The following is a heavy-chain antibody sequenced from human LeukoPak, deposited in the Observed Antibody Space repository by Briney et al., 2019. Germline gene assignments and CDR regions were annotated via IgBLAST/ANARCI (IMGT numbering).Heavy chain of an antibody. D-gene: IGHD3-22*01. Sequence: GGSLRLSCAASGFTFSSYAMSWVRQAPGKGLEWVSAISGSGGSTYYADSVKGRFTISRDNSKNTLYLQMNSLRAEDTAVYYCAKDYDSSIGYYYYGMDAWGQGTTVTVSS. J-gene: IGHJ6*02. CDR1: GFTFSSYA. CDR3: AKDYDSSIGYYYYGMDA. V-gene: IGHV3-23*01. CDR2: ISGSGGST.